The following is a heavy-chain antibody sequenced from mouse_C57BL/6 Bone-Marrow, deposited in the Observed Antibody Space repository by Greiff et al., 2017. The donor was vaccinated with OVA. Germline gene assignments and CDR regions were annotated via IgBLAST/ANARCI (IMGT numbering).Heavy chain of an antibody. Sequence: EVMLVESGGGLVQPGDSLSLSCAASGFTFTNYYMSWVRQPPGKALEWLAFIRNKPNGSTTEYSASVKGRFTISRDTSQSILYLQMNALRAEDSATYYGARYKGRVAVDYFDYWGQGTALTVSS. J-gene: IGHJ2*01. D-gene: IGHD1-1*01. CDR2: IRNKPNGSTT. CDR1: GFTFTNYY. CDR3: ARYKGRVAVDYFDY. V-gene: IGHV7-3*01.